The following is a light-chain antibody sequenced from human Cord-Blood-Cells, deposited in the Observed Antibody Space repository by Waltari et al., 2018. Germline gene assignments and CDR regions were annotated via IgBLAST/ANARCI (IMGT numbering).Light chain of an antibody. Sequence: EIVMTQSPATLSVSPGERATLPCRASQSVSSNLAWYQQKPGQAPRLLIYVASTRATGIPARFSGSGSGTEFTLTISSLQSEDFAVYYCQQYNNWPRWTFGQGTKVEIK. CDR2: VAS. V-gene: IGKV3-15*01. CDR3: QQYNNWPRWT. J-gene: IGKJ1*01. CDR1: QSVSSN.